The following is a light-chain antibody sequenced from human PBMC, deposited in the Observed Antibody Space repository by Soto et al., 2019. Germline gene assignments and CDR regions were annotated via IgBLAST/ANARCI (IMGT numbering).Light chain of an antibody. V-gene: IGKV1-39*01. CDR1: QSISNY. Sequence: DIQMTQSPSSLSASVGDRVTITCRASQSISNYLNWYQQKPGKAPNLLIYAVSSLRSGVPSRFSGSGSGTDFTLTISSLQPEDFATYYCQQSYSTARTFGQGIKLEIK. CDR2: AVS. CDR3: QQSYSTART. J-gene: IGKJ2*01.